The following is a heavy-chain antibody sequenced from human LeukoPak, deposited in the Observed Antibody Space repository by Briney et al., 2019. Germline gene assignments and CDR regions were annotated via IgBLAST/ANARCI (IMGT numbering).Heavy chain of an antibody. D-gene: IGHD6-13*01. V-gene: IGHV4-59*01. CDR1: GGSISSYY. CDR3: ASTYSSSWGYFDY. J-gene: IGHJ4*02. CDR2: IYYSGST. Sequence: SETLSLTCTVSGGSISSYYWSWIRHPPGKGLEGIGYIYYSGSTNYNPSLKSRVTISVDTSKDQFSLKLSSVTAADTAVYYCASTYSSSWGYFDYWGQGALVTVSS.